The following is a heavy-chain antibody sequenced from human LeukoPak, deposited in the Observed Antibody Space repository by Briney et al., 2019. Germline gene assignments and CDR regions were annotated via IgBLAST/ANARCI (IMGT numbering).Heavy chain of an antibody. CDR3: ATAPGNWGTAPLDY. V-gene: IGHV3-15*01. CDR1: GLTFTNAR. Sequence: PGGALRLSCAVHGLTFTNARCTWGPQAKAKGLGRDGRIRSKTDGGTSDLAASVKARFTISRDDSENMVFLQMNSLDTDDTAVYYCATAPGNWGTAPLDYWGRGTLVTVSS. D-gene: IGHD1-1*01. CDR2: IRSKTDGGTS. J-gene: IGHJ4*02.